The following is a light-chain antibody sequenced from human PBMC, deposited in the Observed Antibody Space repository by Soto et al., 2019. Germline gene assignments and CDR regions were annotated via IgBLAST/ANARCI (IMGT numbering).Light chain of an antibody. CDR1: SSDVGAYNY. Sequence: QSVLTQPPSASGSPGQSVTISCTGTSSDVGAYNYVSWYQQHPGKAPKLLIYEVNKRPSGVPDRFSGSKSGNTASLTISGLQAEDEADYFCCSYAGGYIFVFGTGTKVTVL. J-gene: IGLJ1*01. CDR3: CSYAGGYIFV. CDR2: EVN. V-gene: IGLV2-8*01.